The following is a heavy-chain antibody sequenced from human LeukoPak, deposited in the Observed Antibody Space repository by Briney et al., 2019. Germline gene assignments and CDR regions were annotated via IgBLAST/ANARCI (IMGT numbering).Heavy chain of an antibody. D-gene: IGHD3-10*01. CDR2: IYYSGST. J-gene: IGHJ5*02. Sequence: SETLSLTCTVSGGSISSYYWSWIRQPPGKGLEWIGYIYYSGSTNYNPSLKSRVTISVDTSKNQFSLQLTSVTAADTAVHYCARDDYRGVTNFDPWGQGTLVTVSS. CDR1: GGSISSYY. CDR3: ARDDYRGVTNFDP. V-gene: IGHV4-59*01.